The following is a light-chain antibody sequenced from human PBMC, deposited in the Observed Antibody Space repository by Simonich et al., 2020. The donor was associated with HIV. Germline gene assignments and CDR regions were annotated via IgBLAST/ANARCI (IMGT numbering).Light chain of an antibody. CDR3: QQYDELPYT. CDR2: DAT. V-gene: IGKV1-33*01. CDR1: QDIRNY. Sequence: DIQMTQSPSSLSASVGDRVTIKCHGGQDIRNYLNWYQQKAGKAPKLLIYDATNLETGVPSRFSGSRSGTDFTFTISSLQPADIATYYCQQYDELPYTFGQGTKLEIK. J-gene: IGKJ2*01.